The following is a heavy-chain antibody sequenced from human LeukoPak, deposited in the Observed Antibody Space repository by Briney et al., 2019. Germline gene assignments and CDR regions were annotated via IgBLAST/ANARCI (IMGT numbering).Heavy chain of an antibody. V-gene: IGHV3-30*02. Sequence: SGGSLRLSCAASGFTFSSYEMDWVRQAPGKGLEWVAFIRYDGSNKYYADSVKGRFTISRDNSKNTLYLQMNSLRAEDTAVYYCAVRELWVRNDAFDIWGQGTMVTVSS. J-gene: IGHJ3*02. CDR1: GFTFSSYE. CDR2: IRYDGSNK. CDR3: AVRELWVRNDAFDI. D-gene: IGHD5-18*01.